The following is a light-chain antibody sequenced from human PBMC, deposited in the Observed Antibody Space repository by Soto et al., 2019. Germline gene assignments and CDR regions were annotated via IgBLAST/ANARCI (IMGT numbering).Light chain of an antibody. CDR3: QVWDSNTEVV. CDR2: RDR. V-gene: IGLV3-9*01. CDR1: DIGRKD. Sequence: SYELTHPLSVSVALGQTASFTCGGNDIGRKDVHWYQQNPGQAPVLVIYRDRKRPSGIPERFSGSNSGNTATLTISRAQAEDESDDSWQVWDSNTEVVFGGGTKLTVL. J-gene: IGLJ2*01.